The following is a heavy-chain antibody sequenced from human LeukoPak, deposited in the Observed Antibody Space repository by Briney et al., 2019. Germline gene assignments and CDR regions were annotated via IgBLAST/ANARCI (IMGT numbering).Heavy chain of an antibody. Sequence: GGSLRLSCAASGFTFDSYSMSWVRQAPGKGLEWVSSVSVGSRYIFYADSVKGRFTTSRDNAKNTLYLHMYSLRAEDTAVYYCARDSRHHRFLYCDGFDPWGQGTLVTVSS. CDR1: GFTFDSYS. V-gene: IGHV3-21*06. CDR2: VSVGSRYI. CDR3: ARDSRHHRFLYCDGFDP. J-gene: IGHJ5*02. D-gene: IGHD2-21*01.